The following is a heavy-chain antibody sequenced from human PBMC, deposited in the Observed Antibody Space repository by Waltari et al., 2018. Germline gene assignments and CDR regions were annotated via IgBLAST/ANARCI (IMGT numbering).Heavy chain of an antibody. J-gene: IGHJ4*02. CDR3: WANDY. V-gene: IGHV3-7*01. CDR1: GFTFNYYW. Sequence: EVQLVEAGGGLVQPGGFLRLSCAASGFTFNYYWLHWVRQAPGNGLEWLANIKGDGSMTYYSDSVRGRFTISRDNAKNSVFLQMNSLTAEDTAVYYCWANDYWGQGTLVTVSS. CDR2: IKGDGSMT.